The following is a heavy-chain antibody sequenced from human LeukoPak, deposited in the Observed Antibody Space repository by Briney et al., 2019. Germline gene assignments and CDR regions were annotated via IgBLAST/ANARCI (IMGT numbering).Heavy chain of an antibody. V-gene: IGHV4-59*12. J-gene: IGHJ4*02. CDR2: IYYSGST. CDR3: ARAGYYDSSGYPDY. D-gene: IGHD3-22*01. CDR1: GGSISSYY. Sequence: SETLSLTCTVSGGSISSYYWSWIRQPPGKGLEWIGYIYYSGSTNYNPSLKSRVTISVDRSKNQFSLKLSSVTAADTAVYYCARAGYYDSSGYPDYWGQGTLVTVSS.